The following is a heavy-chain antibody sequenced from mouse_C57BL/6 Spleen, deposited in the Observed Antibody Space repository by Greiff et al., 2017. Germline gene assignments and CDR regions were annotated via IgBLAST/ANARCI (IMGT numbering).Heavy chain of an antibody. Sequence: QVQLQQSGPELVKPGASVKISCKASGYAFSSSWMNWVKQRPGKGLEWIGRIYPGDGDTNYNGKFKGKATLTADKSSSTAYMQLSSLTSEDSAVXFCARDGPEGKDYFDYWGQGTTLTVSS. CDR3: ARDGPEGKDYFDY. CDR1: GYAFSSSW. J-gene: IGHJ2*01. CDR2: IYPGDGDT. D-gene: IGHD2-1*01. V-gene: IGHV1-82*01.